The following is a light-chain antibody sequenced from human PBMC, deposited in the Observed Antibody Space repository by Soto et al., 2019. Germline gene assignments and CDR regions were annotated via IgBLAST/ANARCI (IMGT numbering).Light chain of an antibody. CDR3: CSYGGRSTYV. J-gene: IGLJ1*01. Sequence: QSALTQPPSASGSPGQSVTIFCTGPSSDVGAYNYVSWYQQHPGKAPKLMIYEVSKRPSGVPDRFSGSKSGNRASLTVSGLQADDEADYYCCSYGGRSTYVFGTGTKLTVL. V-gene: IGLV2-8*01. CDR1: SSDVGAYNY. CDR2: EVS.